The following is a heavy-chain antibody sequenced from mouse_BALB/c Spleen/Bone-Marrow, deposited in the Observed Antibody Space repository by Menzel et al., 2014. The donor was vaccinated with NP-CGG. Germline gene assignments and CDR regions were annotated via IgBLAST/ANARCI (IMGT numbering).Heavy chain of an antibody. Sequence: VKLVESGPELVRPGVSVKISCKDSGYTFTENAMHWVKQSHAESLEWIGVISTYSGNTNYNQKFKGKATMTVDKSSSTAYMELARLTSEYSAIYYCASTAGTNYDYFAYWGPGTTLTVSS. J-gene: IGHJ2*01. CDR3: ASTAGTNYDYFAY. D-gene: IGHD1-2*01. CDR2: ISTYSGNT. CDR1: GYTFTENA. V-gene: IGHV1-67*01.